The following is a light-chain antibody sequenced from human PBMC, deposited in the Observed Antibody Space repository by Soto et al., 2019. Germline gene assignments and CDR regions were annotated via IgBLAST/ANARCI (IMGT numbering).Light chain of an antibody. Sequence: DIVMTQSPDSLAVSLGERATINCKSSQSVLYSSNNKNYLAWYQQKPGQPPKLLIYWASTRESGVPDRFSGSGSGTDFTLTNSSLQAEDVAVYYCQQYSSTPLTFGGGTKVEIK. CDR2: WAS. CDR3: QQYSSTPLT. J-gene: IGKJ4*01. V-gene: IGKV4-1*01. CDR1: QSVLYSSNNKNY.